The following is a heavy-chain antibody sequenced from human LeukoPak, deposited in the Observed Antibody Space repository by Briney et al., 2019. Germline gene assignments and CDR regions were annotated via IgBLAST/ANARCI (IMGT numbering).Heavy chain of an antibody. V-gene: IGHV4-59*08. Sequence: PSETLSLTCTVSGGSNSTYYWNWIRQPPGKGLEWIGYIYYSGTTNYNPSLKSRVTISVDTSKNQFSLKLTSVTAADTAVYYCARGYSSTWFKTWDFWGQGTLVTVSS. CDR2: IYYSGTT. CDR3: ARGYSSTWFKTWDF. J-gene: IGHJ4*02. CDR1: GGSNSTYY. D-gene: IGHD6-13*01.